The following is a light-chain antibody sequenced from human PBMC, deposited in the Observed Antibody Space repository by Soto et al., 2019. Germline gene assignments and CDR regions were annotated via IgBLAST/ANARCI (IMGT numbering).Light chain of an antibody. CDR1: QHIHSF. Sequence: DIQMTQSPSSLAASVGERVTITCRASQHIHSFLNWYQQKPGKAPQVLIYGGSALESGVPSRFSGSGSGTHFTLTISNLQPEDFASYFCQQSYNIPFTFGPGTRVDI. CDR3: QQSYNIPFT. CDR2: GGS. V-gene: IGKV1-39*01. J-gene: IGKJ3*01.